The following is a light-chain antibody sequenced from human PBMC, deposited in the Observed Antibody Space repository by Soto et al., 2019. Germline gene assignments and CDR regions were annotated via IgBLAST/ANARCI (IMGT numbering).Light chain of an antibody. CDR1: QSVDNW. Sequence: EIVLTQSPNTLSLSPGERATLSCRASQSVDNWLAWYQQKPGQAPRLLIYNAFSRATGIPARFSGSGSGTDFTLTISSLEPEDSAVYYCQHRNDWPLTFGGGTKVEIK. V-gene: IGKV3-11*01. CDR3: QHRNDWPLT. CDR2: NAF. J-gene: IGKJ4*01.